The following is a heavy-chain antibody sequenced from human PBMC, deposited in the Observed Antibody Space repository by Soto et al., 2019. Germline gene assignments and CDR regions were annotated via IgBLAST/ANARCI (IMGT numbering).Heavy chain of an antibody. CDR2: IYYSGST. Sequence: SETLSLTCTVSGGSISSYYWSWIRQPPGKGLEWIGYIYYSGSTNYNPSLKSRVTISVDTSKNQFSLKLSSVTAVDTAVYYCARDTYCSSTSCPEESFGGWFDPWGQGTLVTVSS. D-gene: IGHD2-2*01. CDR3: ARDTYCSSTSCPEESFGGWFDP. V-gene: IGHV4-59*01. CDR1: GGSISSYY. J-gene: IGHJ5*02.